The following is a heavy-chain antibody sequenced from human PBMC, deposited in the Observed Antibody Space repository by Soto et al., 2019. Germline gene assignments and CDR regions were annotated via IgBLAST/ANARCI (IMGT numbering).Heavy chain of an antibody. Sequence: PSETLSLTCTVSGGSIRDYYWTWIRQPPGRGLEWIGYVFYSGDANYKPSLKRRVTISVDTPKNIFSLKLRSVTSADTAVYFCARVKRGYSHGSIIDFWGRGARVPVSS. D-gene: IGHD5-18*01. V-gene: IGHV4-59*01. J-gene: IGHJ4*02. CDR1: GGSIRDYY. CDR3: ARVKRGYSHGSIIDF. CDR2: VFYSGDA.